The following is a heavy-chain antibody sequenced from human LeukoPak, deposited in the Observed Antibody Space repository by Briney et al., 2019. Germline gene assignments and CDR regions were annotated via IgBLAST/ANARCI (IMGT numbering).Heavy chain of an antibody. J-gene: IGHJ1*01. CDR2: VYPADSDT. D-gene: IGHD7-27*01. Sequence: KFGESLRISCRGSGYSFTSYYIAWVRQMPGQGLEWMGIVYPADSDTTYSPSFQGQVTISVDKSIKTAYLQWTSLKASDTAKYYCARPGEAGLAGHLQHWGQGTLVTVSS. CDR3: ARPGEAGLAGHLQH. V-gene: IGHV5-51*01. CDR1: GYSFTSYY.